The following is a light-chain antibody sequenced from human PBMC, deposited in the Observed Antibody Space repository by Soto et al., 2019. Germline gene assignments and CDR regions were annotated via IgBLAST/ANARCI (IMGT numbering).Light chain of an antibody. V-gene: IGKV1-27*01. CDR3: QKYNTAPLT. Sequence: DIETTQAPFYLPASVGDRVTITCRASQSFSTYLAWYQQKPGKVPKLLISGISTLQSGVPSRFSGSGYGTEFTLTISDLQPEDVATYYCQKYNTAPLTFGGGTKVDIK. J-gene: IGKJ4*01. CDR2: GIS. CDR1: QSFSTY.